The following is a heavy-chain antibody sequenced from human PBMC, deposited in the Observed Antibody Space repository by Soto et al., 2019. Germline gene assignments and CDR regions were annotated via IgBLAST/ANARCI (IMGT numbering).Heavy chain of an antibody. D-gene: IGHD5-12*01. CDR3: ARDKGAHIVPYYFDY. Sequence: GGSLRLSCAASGFTFSSYGMHWVRQAPGKGLEWVAVIWYDGSNKYYADSVKGRFTISRDNSKNTLYLQMNSLRAEDTAVYYCARDKGAHIVPYYFDYWGQGTLVTVSS. V-gene: IGHV3-33*01. CDR1: GFTFSSYG. CDR2: IWYDGSNK. J-gene: IGHJ4*02.